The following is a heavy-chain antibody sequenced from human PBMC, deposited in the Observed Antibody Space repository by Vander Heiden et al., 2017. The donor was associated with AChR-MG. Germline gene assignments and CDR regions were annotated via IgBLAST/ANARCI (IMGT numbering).Heavy chain of an antibody. V-gene: IGHV1-8*01. Sequence: QVQLVQSGAEVKKPGASVKVSCKASGYTFTSYDINWVRQATGQGLEWMGWMNPNSGNTGYAQKFQGRVTMTRNTSISTAYMELSSLRSEDTAVYYCAARYSSRGVAAFDIWGQGTMVTVSS. CDR2: MNPNSGNT. CDR3: AARYSSRGVAAFDI. D-gene: IGHD6-13*01. J-gene: IGHJ3*02. CDR1: GYTFTSYD.